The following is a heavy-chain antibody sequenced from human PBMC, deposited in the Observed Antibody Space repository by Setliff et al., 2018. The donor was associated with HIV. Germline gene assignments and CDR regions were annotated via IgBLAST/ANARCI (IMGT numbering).Heavy chain of an antibody. J-gene: IGHJ4*02. CDR2: INEDGNKK. V-gene: IGHV3-7*03. Sequence: GGSLRLPCAASGFIFSNYAMSWVRQAPGKGLEWIANINEDGNKKYHAGSVWGRFTISRDNAKNSLYLQMNSLRAEDTAVYYCARTYCSSTSCDEDCWGQGTLVTVSS. D-gene: IGHD2-2*01. CDR1: GFIFSNYA. CDR3: ARTYCSSTSCDEDC.